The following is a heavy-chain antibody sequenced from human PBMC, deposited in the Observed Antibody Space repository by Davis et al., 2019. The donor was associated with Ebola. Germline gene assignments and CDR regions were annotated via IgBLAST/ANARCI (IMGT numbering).Heavy chain of an antibody. D-gene: IGHD3-22*01. CDR1: GFTFGSYS. V-gene: IGHV3-21*06. CDR3: ATDINYYDSSGYRYYFDL. Sequence: PGGSLRLSCAASGFTFGSYSINWVRQAPGKGLEWVSSISDSSSYIYYADSVRGRFTISRDDAKNSLYLQMNSLRAEDSAVYYCATDINYYDSSGYRYYFDLWGKGTLVTVSS. J-gene: IGHJ4*02. CDR2: ISDSSSYI.